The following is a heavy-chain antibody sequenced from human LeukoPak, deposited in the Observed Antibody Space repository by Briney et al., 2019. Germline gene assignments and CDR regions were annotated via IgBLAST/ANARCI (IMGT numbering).Heavy chain of an antibody. CDR2: IYTSGST. D-gene: IGHD6-6*01. CDR3: ARGGTSSSSSSSYYYYCVDV. J-gene: IGHJ6*03. V-gene: IGHV4-61*02. CDR1: GGSISSGSYY. Sequence: SETLSLTCTVSGGSISSGSYYWSWIRQPAGKGLEWIGRIYTSGSTNYNPSLKSRVSMTVDTSKNQFSLNLSSVTAADTAVYYCARGGTSSSSSSSYYYYCVDVWGKGTTVTVSS.